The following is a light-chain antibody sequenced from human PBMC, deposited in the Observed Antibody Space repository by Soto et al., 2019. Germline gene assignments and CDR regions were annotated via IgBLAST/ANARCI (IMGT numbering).Light chain of an antibody. CDR1: QSVSSN. CDR3: QQYNNWPPWT. Sequence: EVVLTQSPATLSLSPGERATLSCRASQSVSSNLAWYQQKPGQAPRLLIYGASTRATGIPARFSGSGSGTEFTLTISSLQSEDFAVYYWQQYNNWPPWTFGQGTKVDIK. CDR2: GAS. J-gene: IGKJ1*01. V-gene: IGKV3-15*01.